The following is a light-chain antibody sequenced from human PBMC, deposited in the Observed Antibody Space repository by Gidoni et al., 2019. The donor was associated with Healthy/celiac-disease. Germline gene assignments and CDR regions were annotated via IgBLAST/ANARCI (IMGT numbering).Light chain of an antibody. CDR3: QSYDSSNQGV. CDR1: SGSIASNY. J-gene: IGLJ3*02. Sequence: NFMLTQPHSVSKSPGKTVTISCTRSSGSIASNYVQWYQQRPGSSPTTVIYEDNQRPSGVPDRFSGSIDSSSNSASLTISGLKTGDEADYYCQSYDSSNQGVFGGGTKLTVL. V-gene: IGLV6-57*01. CDR2: EDN.